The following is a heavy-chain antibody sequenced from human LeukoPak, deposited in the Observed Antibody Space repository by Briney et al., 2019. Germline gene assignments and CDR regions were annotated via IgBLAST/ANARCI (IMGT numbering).Heavy chain of an antibody. Sequence: SETLSLTCTVSGGSISSYYWSWLRQPPGKGLEWIGYIYYSGSTNYNPSLKSRVTISVDTSKNQFSLKLSSVTAADTAVYYCARDSRSHCSSTSCYEYYYYGMDVWGQGTTVTVSS. CDR3: ARDSRSHCSSTSCYEYYYYGMDV. CDR2: IYYSGST. CDR1: GGSISSYY. D-gene: IGHD2-2*01. J-gene: IGHJ6*02. V-gene: IGHV4-59*01.